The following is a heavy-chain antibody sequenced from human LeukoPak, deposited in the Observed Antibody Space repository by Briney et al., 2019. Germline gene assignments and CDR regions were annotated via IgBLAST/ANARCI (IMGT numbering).Heavy chain of an antibody. D-gene: IGHD3-9*01. V-gene: IGHV3-23*01. J-gene: IGHJ4*02. CDR1: AFTFSNYA. CDR2: ITGSGGNT. CDR3: AKWGDYDVLTGYYVSDY. Sequence: GASLRLSCAASAFTFSNYAMSWVRQAPGKGLEWVSAITGSGGNTYYADSVKGRFTISRDNSKNTVFLQMNSLRAEDTAVYYCAKWGDYDVLTGYYVSDYWGQGTLVTVSS.